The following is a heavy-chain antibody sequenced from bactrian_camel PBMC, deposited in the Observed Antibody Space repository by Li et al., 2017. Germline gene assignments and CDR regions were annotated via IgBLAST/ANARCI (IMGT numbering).Heavy chain of an antibody. J-gene: IGHJ4*01. V-gene: IGHV3S55*01. D-gene: IGHD2*01. Sequence: HVQLVESGGGSVQAGGSLTLSCAASGRTYFNWVMGWFRRAPGKEREGLATLDSSGTTLYADSVKGRFTISKDSAKNTLYLQMSGLRPEDTAMYYCAAGSPVVCVASLLVCITPGARGPKSPSP. CDR1: GRTYFNWV. CDR3: AAGSPVVCVASLLVCITP. CDR2: LDSSGTT.